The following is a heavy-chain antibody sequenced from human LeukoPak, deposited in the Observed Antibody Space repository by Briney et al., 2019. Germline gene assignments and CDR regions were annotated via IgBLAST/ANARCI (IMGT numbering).Heavy chain of an antibody. CDR2: IYYSGST. J-gene: IGHJ4*02. D-gene: IGHD3-10*01. Sequence: SETLSLTCTVSGGSISSYYWSWIRQPPGKGLEWIGYIYYSGSTNYNPSLKSRVTISVDTSKNQFSLKVNSVTAADTAVYFCARSPITLVRGVILFDSWGQGTLVTAPS. CDR1: GGSISSYY. CDR3: ARSPITLVRGVILFDS. V-gene: IGHV4-59*01.